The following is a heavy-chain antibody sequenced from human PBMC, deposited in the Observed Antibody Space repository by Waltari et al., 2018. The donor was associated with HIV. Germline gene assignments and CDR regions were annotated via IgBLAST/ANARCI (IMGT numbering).Heavy chain of an antibody. D-gene: IGHD3-10*01. CDR1: GFTFSSYA. CDR2: IGYDGNEK. V-gene: IGHV3-30*01. J-gene: IGHJ4*02. CDR3: ARGRGGPDY. Sequence: QVQLVESGGGVVQPGRSLRLSCAASGFTFSSYAMHWVRQAPGKGLEWVAVIGYDGNEKYYDDSVKGRFTISRGNSRNTLYLQMNSLRAEDTAVYYCARGRGGPDYWGQGTLVTVSS.